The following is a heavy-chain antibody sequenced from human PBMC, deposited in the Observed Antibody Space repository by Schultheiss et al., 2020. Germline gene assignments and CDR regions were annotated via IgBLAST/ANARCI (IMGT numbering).Heavy chain of an antibody. J-gene: IGHJ6*03. CDR1: GFTFSSYA. CDR2: MKESGTST. Sequence: GGSLRLSCSASGFTFSSYAMHWVRQAPGKGLVWVSAMKESGTSTYYADSVKGRFTISRDNAKNTLYLQMNSLRAEDTAVYYCAKNPYSSSWLHYYYYYMDVWGKGTTVTVSS. D-gene: IGHD6-13*01. CDR3: AKNPYSSSWLHYYYYYMDV. V-gene: IGHV3-NL1*01.